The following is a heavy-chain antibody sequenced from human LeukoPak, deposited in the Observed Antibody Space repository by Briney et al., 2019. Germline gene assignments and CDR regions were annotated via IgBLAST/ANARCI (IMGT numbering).Heavy chain of an antibody. J-gene: IGHJ4*02. Sequence: GGSLRLSCAASGFTFSSYAMSWVRQAPGKGLEWVSAISGSGGRTYYADSVKGRFTISRDNAKSTVYLQMDSLRAEDTAVYYCARDYYYSVDYWGQGTLVTVSS. CDR1: GFTFSSYA. V-gene: IGHV3-23*01. CDR3: ARDYYYSVDY. D-gene: IGHD3-22*01. CDR2: ISGSGGRT.